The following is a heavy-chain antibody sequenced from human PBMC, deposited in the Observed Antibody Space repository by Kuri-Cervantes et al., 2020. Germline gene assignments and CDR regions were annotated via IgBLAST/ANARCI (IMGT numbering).Heavy chain of an antibody. CDR3: ARDPSYSREVY. J-gene: IGHJ4*02. CDR1: GFTFDDYA. Sequence: SLKISCAASGFTFDDYAMQWVRQAPGKGLEWVSGFSWNSGSMGSADSLKGRFTIPRDNAKNSLYLQMYSLRVEDTALYYCARDPSYSREVYWGQGTLVTVSS. D-gene: IGHD2-15*01. V-gene: IGHV3-9*01. CDR2: FSWNSGSM.